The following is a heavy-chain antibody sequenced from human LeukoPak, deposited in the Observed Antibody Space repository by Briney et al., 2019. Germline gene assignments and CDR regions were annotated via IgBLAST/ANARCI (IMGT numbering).Heavy chain of an antibody. CDR1: GYTFTGYY. J-gene: IGHJ6*03. CDR3: ARDYYDSSGYYSVGEGYYYYTDV. V-gene: IGHV1-2*02. D-gene: IGHD3-22*01. Sequence: ASVKVSCKASGYTFTGYYMHWVRQAPGQGLEWMGWINPNSGGTNYAQKFQGRVTMTRDTSISTAYMELSRLRSDDTAVYYCARDYYDSSGYYSVGEGYYYYTDVWGKGTTVTVSS. CDR2: INPNSGGT.